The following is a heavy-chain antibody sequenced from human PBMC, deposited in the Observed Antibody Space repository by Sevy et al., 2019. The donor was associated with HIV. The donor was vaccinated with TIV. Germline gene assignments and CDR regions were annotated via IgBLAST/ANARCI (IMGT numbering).Heavy chain of an antibody. J-gene: IGHJ4*02. Sequence: GGSLRLSCAASAFTFSSYGMHWVRQAPGKGLEWVAVIWYDGSNKYYADSVKGRFTISRDNSKNTLYLQMNSLRAEDTAVYYCARGRGLISYNFDYWGQGTLVTVSS. D-gene: IGHD3-16*01. CDR1: AFTFSSYG. V-gene: IGHV3-33*01. CDR2: IWYDGSNK. CDR3: ARGRGLISYNFDY.